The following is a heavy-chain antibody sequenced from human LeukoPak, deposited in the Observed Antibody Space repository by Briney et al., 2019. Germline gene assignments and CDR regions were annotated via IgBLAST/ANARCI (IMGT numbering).Heavy chain of an antibody. CDR2: INPNSGDT. V-gene: IGHV1-2*02. CDR1: GYTFTGYY. D-gene: IGHD3-10*01. J-gene: IGHJ6*03. CDR3: ARGPYYYGSGGSDYYYMDV. Sequence: ASVKVSCKASGYTFTGYYMHWVRQAPGQGLEWMGWINPNSGDTNYAQKFQGRVTMTRDTSISTAYMELSSLRSEDTAVYYCARGPYYYGSGGSDYYYMDVWGKGTTVTISS.